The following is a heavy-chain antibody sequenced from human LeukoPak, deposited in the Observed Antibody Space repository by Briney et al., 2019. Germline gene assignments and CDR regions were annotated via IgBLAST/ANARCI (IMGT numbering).Heavy chain of an antibody. CDR1: GFTVSSNY. V-gene: IGHV3-69-1*02. CDR2: IDSGSHK. D-gene: IGHD6-13*01. J-gene: IGHJ4*01. Sequence: GGSLRLSCAASGFTVSSNYMSWVRQAPGKGLEWVSTIDSGSHKFYADSVQGRFTISRDNAKNSLYLQMSNLRDDDTAVYYCASDGSGWSRDYWGHGALVTVSS. CDR3: ASDGSGWSRDY.